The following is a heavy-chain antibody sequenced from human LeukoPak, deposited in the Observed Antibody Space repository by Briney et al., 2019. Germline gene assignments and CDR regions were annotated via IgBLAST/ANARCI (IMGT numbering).Heavy chain of an antibody. CDR3: ARGPLLRFLEWLLSY. J-gene: IGHJ4*02. Sequence: ASVKVSCKASGYTFTGYYMHWVRQAPGQGLEWMGWINPNSGGTNYAQKFQGRVTMTRDTSISTAYMELSGLRSDDTAVYYCARGPLLRFLEWLLSYWGQGTLVTVSS. D-gene: IGHD3-3*01. CDR1: GYTFTGYY. V-gene: IGHV1-2*02. CDR2: INPNSGGT.